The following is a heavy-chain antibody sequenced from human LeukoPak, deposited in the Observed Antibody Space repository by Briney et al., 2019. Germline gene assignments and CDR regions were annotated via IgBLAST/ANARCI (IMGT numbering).Heavy chain of an antibody. CDR1: GGTFSRYA. J-gene: IGHJ5*02. V-gene: IGHV1-69*06. CDR3: ARTTVVVVPAAIFNWFDP. Sequence: SVKVSCKASGGTFSRYAISWVRQAPGQGLEWMGGIIPIFGTANYAQKFQGRVTITADKSTSTAYMELSSLRSEDTAVYYCARTTVVVVPAAIFNWFDPWGQGTLVTVSS. CDR2: IIPIFGTA. D-gene: IGHD2-2*02.